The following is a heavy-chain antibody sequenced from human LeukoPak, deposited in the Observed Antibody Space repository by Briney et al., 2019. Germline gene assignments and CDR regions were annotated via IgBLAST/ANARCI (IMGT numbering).Heavy chain of an antibody. Sequence: PSETLSLTCAVSGGSFSGYYWTWIRQPPGKGLEWIGSIYYSGSTYYNPSLKSRVTISVDTSKNQFSLKLSSVTAADTAVYYCARPQWSDAFDIWGQGTMVTVSS. CDR3: ARPQWSDAFDI. V-gene: IGHV4-39*01. D-gene: IGHD6-19*01. CDR2: IYYSGST. J-gene: IGHJ3*02. CDR1: GGSFSGYY.